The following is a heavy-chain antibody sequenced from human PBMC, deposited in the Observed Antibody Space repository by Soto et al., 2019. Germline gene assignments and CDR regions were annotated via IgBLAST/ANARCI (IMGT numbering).Heavy chain of an antibody. Sequence: SGPTLVNPTQTLTLTCTFSGFSLSTSGEGVGWIRQPPGKALEWLALIYWDDDKRYSPSLKSRLTSTKDTSKTQVVLTMTNMDPVDTATYYCAHRLGIAAAGTSCFDPWGQGTLVTVSS. CDR1: GFSLSTSGEG. CDR3: AHRLGIAAAGTSCFDP. J-gene: IGHJ5*02. D-gene: IGHD6-13*01. CDR2: IYWDDDK. V-gene: IGHV2-5*02.